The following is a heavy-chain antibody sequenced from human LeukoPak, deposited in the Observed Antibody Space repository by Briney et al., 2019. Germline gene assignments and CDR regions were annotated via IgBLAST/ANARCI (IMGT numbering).Heavy chain of an antibody. Sequence: ASVKVSCKASGYTFTSYGISWVRQAPGQGLEWWGWISAYDGNTKYAQKLQRRVTMTTDTSTRTAYMELRSLRSDDTAVYYCARDTAMATDDAFDIWGQGTMVTVSS. CDR1: GYTFTSYG. J-gene: IGHJ3*02. CDR3: ARDTAMATDDAFDI. CDR2: ISAYDGNT. D-gene: IGHD5-18*01. V-gene: IGHV1-18*01.